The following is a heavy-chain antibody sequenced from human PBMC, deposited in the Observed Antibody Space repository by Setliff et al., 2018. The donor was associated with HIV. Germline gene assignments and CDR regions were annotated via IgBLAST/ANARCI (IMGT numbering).Heavy chain of an antibody. V-gene: IGHV3-7*01. J-gene: IGHJ2*01. CDR2: INEDGSEK. CDR3: ARDRDRQFNWYLDL. Sequence: PGGSLRLSCAASGFPFSSYWMSWVRQAPGKGLEWVANINEDGSEKYYADSVKGRFTISRDNAENSVHLQMNSLRAEDTAVYYCARDRDRQFNWYLDLWGRGTLVTVSS. CDR1: GFPFSSYW.